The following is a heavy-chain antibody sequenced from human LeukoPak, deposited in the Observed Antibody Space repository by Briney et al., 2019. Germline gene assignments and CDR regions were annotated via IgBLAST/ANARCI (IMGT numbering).Heavy chain of an antibody. V-gene: IGHV3-21*01. D-gene: IGHD3-3*01. J-gene: IGHJ4*02. Sequence: GGSLRLSCAASGYTFSSYNTHWVPQAPGKGLEWVSYISSSSSYIYYADSVKGRFTISRDNAKNSLYLQMDSLRAEDTAVYYCARDRPSDFWSGYYYYWGQGTLVTVSS. CDR3: ARDRPSDFWSGYYYY. CDR1: GYTFSSYN. CDR2: ISSSSSYI.